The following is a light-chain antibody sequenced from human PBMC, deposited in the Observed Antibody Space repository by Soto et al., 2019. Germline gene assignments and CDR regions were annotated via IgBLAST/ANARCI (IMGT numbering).Light chain of an antibody. CDR1: QSVTTY. V-gene: IGKV1-39*01. CDR2: SAS. Sequence: DIQVTQSPSSLSASVGDRVTITCRASQSVTTYLNWYQQKPGKAPNLLIYSASSLQTGVQSRFSGSGSGTDFTLTINTLQPEDFATYYCQQSYSAPYTFGQGTKLEIE. J-gene: IGKJ2*01. CDR3: QQSYSAPYT.